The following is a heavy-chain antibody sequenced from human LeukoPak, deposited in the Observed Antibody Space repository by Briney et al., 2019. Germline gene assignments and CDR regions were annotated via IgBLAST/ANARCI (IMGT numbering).Heavy chain of an antibody. CDR3: ARASQQLVLYNWFDP. D-gene: IGHD6-13*01. J-gene: IGHJ5*02. CDR2: IWYDGSNK. Sequence: GRSLRLSCAASGFTFSTYAMHWVRQAPGKGLEWVAVIWYDGSNKYYGDSVKGRFTISRDNSKNTLYLQMNSLRAEDTAVYYCARASQQLVLYNWFDPWGQGTLVTVSS. V-gene: IGHV3-33*01. CDR1: GFTFSTYA.